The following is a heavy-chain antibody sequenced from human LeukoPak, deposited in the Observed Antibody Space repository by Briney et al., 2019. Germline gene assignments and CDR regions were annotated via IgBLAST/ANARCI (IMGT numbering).Heavy chain of an antibody. CDR1: GFTFSSYA. CDR3: ARGVVVPAAIIDP. CDR2: IYYSGST. J-gene: IGHJ5*02. V-gene: IGHV4-59*01. D-gene: IGHD2-2*01. Sequence: PGGSLRLSCAASGFTFSSYAMSWIRQPPGKGLEWIGYIYYSGSTNYNPSLKSRVTISVDTSKNQFSLKLSSVTAADTAVYYCARGVVVPAAIIDPWGQGTLVTVSS.